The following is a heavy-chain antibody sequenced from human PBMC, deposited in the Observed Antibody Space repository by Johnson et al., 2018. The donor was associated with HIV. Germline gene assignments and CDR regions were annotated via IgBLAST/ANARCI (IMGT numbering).Heavy chain of an antibody. CDR1: RFTFSSYA. J-gene: IGHJ3*02. CDR2: ISYDGSNK. CDR3: ARVATHAIDI. D-gene: IGHD1-26*01. Sequence: VQLVESGGGVVQPGRSLRLSCAASRFTFSSYAMHWVRQAPGKGLEWVAVISYDGSNKYYADSVKGRFTISRDNSKNTLYLQMNSLRAEDTAVYYCARVATHAIDIWGQGTMVTVSS. V-gene: IGHV3-30*04.